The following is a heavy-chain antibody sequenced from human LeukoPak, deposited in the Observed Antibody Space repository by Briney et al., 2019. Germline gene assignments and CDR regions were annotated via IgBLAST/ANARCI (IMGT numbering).Heavy chain of an antibody. J-gene: IGHJ6*02. V-gene: IGHV3-73*01. CDR2: IRSRANSYVT. CDR3: TRHSDKYCSGAGCYVNNFYGLDV. D-gene: IGHD2-15*01. Sequence: GGSLRLSCAASGFSFSGSAMHWVRQASGKGLEWVSRIRSRANSYVTVYAASMEGRFTISRDDSKNTAYLEMNSLKTEDTAVYYCTRHSDKYCSGAGCYVNNFYGLDVWGQGTTVIVSS. CDR1: GFSFSGSA.